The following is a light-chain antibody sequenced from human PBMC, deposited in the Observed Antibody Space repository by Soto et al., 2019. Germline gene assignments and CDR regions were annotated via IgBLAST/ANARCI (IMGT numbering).Light chain of an antibody. CDR2: GAS. CDR1: QSVATN. V-gene: IGKV3-15*01. CDR3: QQYNNWPPT. Sequence: EAVLPESPATLSVSPGERVTLSCRASQSVATNLAWYQQRPGQAPRLLIYGASKRAIGLPARFSGSGSGTEFTLTISSLQSEDFAVYYCQQYNNWPPTFGQGTRLE. J-gene: IGKJ5*01.